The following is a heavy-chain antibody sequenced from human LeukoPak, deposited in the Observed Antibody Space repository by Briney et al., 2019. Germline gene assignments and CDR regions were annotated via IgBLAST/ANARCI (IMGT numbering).Heavy chain of an antibody. CDR3: ARRVGDFWSGPDY. J-gene: IGHJ4*02. V-gene: IGHV4-39*01. CDR2: IYYSGST. CDR1: GGSISSSSYY. D-gene: IGHD3-3*01. Sequence: SETLSLTCTVSGGSISSSSYYWGWIRHPPGRGREWIVSIYYSGSTYYNPSLKSRVTISVDTSKNQFSLKLSSVTAADTAVYYCARRVGDFWSGPDYWGQGTLVTVSS.